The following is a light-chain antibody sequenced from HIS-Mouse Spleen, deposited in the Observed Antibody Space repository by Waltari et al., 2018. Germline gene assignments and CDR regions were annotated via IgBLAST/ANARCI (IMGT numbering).Light chain of an antibody. Sequence: EIVLKQSPGTLSLSPGERATLPCRASQSVSSSYLAWYQQKPGQAPRLLIYGASSRATGIPDRFSGSGSVTDFTLTISRLEPEDFAVYYCQQYGSSPWTFGQGTKVEIK. CDR1: QSVSSSY. V-gene: IGKV3-20*01. CDR3: QQYGSSPWT. CDR2: GAS. J-gene: IGKJ1*01.